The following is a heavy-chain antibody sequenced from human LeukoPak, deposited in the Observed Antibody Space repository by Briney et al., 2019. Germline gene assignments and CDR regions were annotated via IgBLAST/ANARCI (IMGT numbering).Heavy chain of an antibody. V-gene: IGHV1-46*01. J-gene: IGHJ4*02. CDR3: ARVRYDTYYFGY. CDR2: INPSGGRT. D-gene: IGHD3-22*01. Sequence: ASVKVSCKTSGYTFSNYYMHWVRQAPGQGLEWMGLINPSGGRTSYAQKLQGRVTMTSDTSTTTVYMELGSLRSEDTAVYYCARVRYDTYYFGYWGQGTLVTVSS. CDR1: GYTFSNYY.